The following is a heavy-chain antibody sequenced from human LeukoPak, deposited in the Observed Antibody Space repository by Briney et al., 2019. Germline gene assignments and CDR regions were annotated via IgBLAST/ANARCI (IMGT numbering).Heavy chain of an antibody. CDR1: GFTFSGSA. CDR3: TRRGGMIEHDY. CDR2: IRSKANSYAT. D-gene: IGHD3-22*01. Sequence: GGSLRLSCAASGFTFSGSAMHWVRQASGKGLEWVGRIRSKANSYATAYAASVKGRFTISRDDSKNTAYLQMNSLKTEDTAVYYCTRRGGMIEHDYWGQGTLVTVSS. V-gene: IGHV3-73*01. J-gene: IGHJ4*02.